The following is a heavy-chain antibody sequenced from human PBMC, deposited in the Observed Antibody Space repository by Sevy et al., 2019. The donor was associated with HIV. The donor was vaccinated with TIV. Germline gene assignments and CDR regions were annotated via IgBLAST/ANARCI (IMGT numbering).Heavy chain of an antibody. CDR1: GFTFTDYD. J-gene: IGHJ2*01. CDR3: VRAGGTFDSYWYFDL. V-gene: IGHV3-13*01. D-gene: IGHD1-26*01. Sequence: GGSLRLSCAASGFTFTDYDMHWVRQGSGRGLEWVSGISPVDDTNYPDFMKGRFTISSENAKKSLFLQINSLRAEDTAVYYCVRAGGTFDSYWYFDLWGRGTLVTVSS. CDR2: ISPVDDT.